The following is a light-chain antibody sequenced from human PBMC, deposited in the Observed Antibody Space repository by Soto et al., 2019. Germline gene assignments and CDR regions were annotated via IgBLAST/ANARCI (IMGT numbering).Light chain of an antibody. CDR1: QSVGKV. V-gene: IGKV3-11*01. CDR3: QQRTNRPPI. Sequence: EVVLTQSPATLSLSPGERATLSCRASQSVGKVLVWYRQKPGQDPRLLIYDASNRAPGAPARFGGSRSGTDFTLSFTSIEAEDYAVYYCQQRTNRPPIFGGGNKVAIK. J-gene: IGKJ4*01. CDR2: DAS.